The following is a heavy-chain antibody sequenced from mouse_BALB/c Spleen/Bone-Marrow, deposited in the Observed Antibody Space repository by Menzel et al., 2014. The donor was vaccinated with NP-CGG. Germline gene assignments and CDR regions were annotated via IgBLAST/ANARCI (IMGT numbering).Heavy chain of an antibody. D-gene: IGHD1-1*01. CDR2: ILPGSGTA. CDR3: ARASVVPYYFDF. J-gene: IGHJ2*01. CDR1: GYTFSNNW. Sequence: VQLQQSGAELMKPGASVKISCKATGYTFSNNWIDWVKQRPGHGLEWIGEILPGSGTANYNEKFKGKATFTADTSSNTAYMQLSSLTSEDSALYYCARASVVPYYFDFWGQGTTLTVSS. V-gene: IGHV1-9*01.